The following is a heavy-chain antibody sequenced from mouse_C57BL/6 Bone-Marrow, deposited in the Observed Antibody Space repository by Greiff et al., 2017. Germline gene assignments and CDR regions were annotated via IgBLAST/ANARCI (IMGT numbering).Heavy chain of an antibody. J-gene: IGHJ2*01. V-gene: IGHV1-63*01. D-gene: IGHD2-3*01. CDR3: AREGDDGVYYFDD. CDR2: IYPGGGYT. Sequence: VQLQQSGAELVRPGTSVKMSCKASGYTFTNYWIGWAKQRPGHGLEWIGDIYPGGGYTNYNEKFKGKATLTADKSSSTAYMQFSSLTSEDSSIYYCAREGDDGVYYFDDRGQGTTLTVSS. CDR1: GYTFTNYW.